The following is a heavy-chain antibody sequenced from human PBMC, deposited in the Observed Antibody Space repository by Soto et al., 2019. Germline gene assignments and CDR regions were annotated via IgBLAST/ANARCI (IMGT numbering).Heavy chain of an antibody. D-gene: IGHD3-10*01. J-gene: IGHJ4*02. CDR2: NNPAIRKT. CDR3: ARGEVRGVDYYYFDY. CDR1: GYTFISYV. Sequence: QVQLVQSGAEKKTPGASVKISCKTSGYTFISYVIHWVRQVPGQRPEWMGLNNPAIRKTEYSQKFQDRVTITGDRSASTGYMELSSLKSEDTAVYYCARGEVRGVDYYYFDYWGQGTLVTVSS. V-gene: IGHV1-3*05.